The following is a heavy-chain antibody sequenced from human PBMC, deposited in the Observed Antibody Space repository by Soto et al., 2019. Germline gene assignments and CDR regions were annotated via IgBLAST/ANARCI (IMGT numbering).Heavy chain of an antibody. CDR3: ARPSPRYCSGGSCLEFPDAFDI. D-gene: IGHD2-15*01. J-gene: IGHJ3*02. CDR2: IYYGGTT. V-gene: IGHV4-61*01. CDR1: GGSVSSNSEY. Sequence: PSETLSLTCTVSGGSVSSNSEYWTWLRQPPGKGLEWIGYIYYGGTTSYNPSLQSRVTISLETSKSQFSLRLTSVTAADTAVYYCARPSPRYCSGGSCLEFPDAFDIWGQGTMVTVSS.